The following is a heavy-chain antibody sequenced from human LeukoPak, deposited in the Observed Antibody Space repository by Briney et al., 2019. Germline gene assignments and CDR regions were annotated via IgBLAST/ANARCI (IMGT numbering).Heavy chain of an antibody. CDR2: IRYDGSSK. V-gene: IGHV3-30*02. J-gene: IGHJ4*02. Sequence: GGSLRLSCAASGFIFSSYGMHWVRQAPGKGLEWVTFIRYDGSSKYYADSVKGRFTISRDNSKNTLYLQMNSLRAEDTAVYYCARRAGAYSHPYDYWGQGTLVTVSS. CDR3: ARRAGAYSHPYDY. D-gene: IGHD4/OR15-4a*01. CDR1: GFIFSSYG.